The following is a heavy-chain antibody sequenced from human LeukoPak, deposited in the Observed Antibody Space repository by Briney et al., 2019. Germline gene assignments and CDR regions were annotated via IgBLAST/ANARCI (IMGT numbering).Heavy chain of an antibody. D-gene: IGHD2-21*02. V-gene: IGHV4-39*07. CDR3: ARVPARRVVTTPTYFDS. CDR1: GDSISSRSYY. Sequence: SETLSLTCTVSGDSISSRSYYWGWIRQPPGKGLEWIGSIYYSGSTYYNPSLKSRVTISVDTSKNQFSLKLSSVTAADTAVYYCARVPARRVVTTPTYFDSWGQGTLVTVSS. J-gene: IGHJ4*01. CDR2: IYYSGST.